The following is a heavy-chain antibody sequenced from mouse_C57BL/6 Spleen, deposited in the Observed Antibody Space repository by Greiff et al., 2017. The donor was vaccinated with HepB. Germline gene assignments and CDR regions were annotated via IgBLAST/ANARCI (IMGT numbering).Heavy chain of an antibody. Sequence: QVQLQQPGAELVRPGSSVKLSCKASGYTFTSYWMHWVKQRPIQGLEWIGNIDPSDSETHYNQKFKDKATLTVDKSSSTAYMQLSSLTSEDSAVYYCARWGDDEDYHAMDYWGQGTSVTVSS. CDR1: GYTFTSYW. CDR3: ARWGDDEDYHAMDY. D-gene: IGHD2-2*01. J-gene: IGHJ4*01. CDR2: IDPSDSET. V-gene: IGHV1-52*01.